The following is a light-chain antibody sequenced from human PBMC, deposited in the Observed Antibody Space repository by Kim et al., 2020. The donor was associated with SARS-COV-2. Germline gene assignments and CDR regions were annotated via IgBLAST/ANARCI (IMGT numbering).Light chain of an antibody. J-gene: IGLJ2*01. CDR2: YDS. CDR1: NIGSKS. Sequence: SYELTQPPSVSVAPGKTARITCGGNNIGSKSVHWYQQKPGQAPVLVIYYDSDRPSGIPERFSGSNSGNTDTLTISRVEAGDEADYYCQVWDSSSDVVFGGGTQLTVL. CDR3: QVWDSSSDVV. V-gene: IGLV3-21*04.